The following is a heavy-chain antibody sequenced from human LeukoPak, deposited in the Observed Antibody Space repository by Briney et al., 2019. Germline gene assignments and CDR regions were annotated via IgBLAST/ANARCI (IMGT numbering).Heavy chain of an antibody. Sequence: GGSLRLSCAASAFTFISYAMTWVRQAPGKGLEWVSFISGSGDTTYYTDCVKGRFTIYRDNSKNTVYLQMNSLSAEDTAVYYCAKSRGESRGASNYWGQGTLVTVSS. CDR3: AKSRGESRGASNY. D-gene: IGHD1-26*01. CDR1: AFTFISYA. CDR2: ISGSGDTT. V-gene: IGHV3-23*01. J-gene: IGHJ4*02.